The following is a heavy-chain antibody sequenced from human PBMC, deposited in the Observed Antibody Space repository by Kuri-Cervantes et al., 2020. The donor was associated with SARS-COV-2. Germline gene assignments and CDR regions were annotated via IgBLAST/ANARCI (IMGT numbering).Heavy chain of an antibody. CDR3: TTVLVFGWFDP. CDR2: ISGSGGST. Sequence: GGSLRLSCAASGFTFSSYAMSWVRQAPGKGLEWVSAISGSGGSTYYADSVKGRFTISRDNSKNTLYLQMNGLRAEDTAVYYCTTVLVFGWFDPWGQGTLVTVSS. D-gene: IGHD3-16*01. CDR1: GFTFSSYA. J-gene: IGHJ5*02. V-gene: IGHV3-23*01.